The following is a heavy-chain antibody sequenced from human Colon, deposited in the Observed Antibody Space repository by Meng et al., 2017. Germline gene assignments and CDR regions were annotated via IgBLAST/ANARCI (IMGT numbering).Heavy chain of an antibody. CDR2: INTNDDTK. J-gene: IGHJ4*02. Sequence: QVQLEQCGAGVKEPGASVKLSCRASGYTFTDYYMHWVRQAPGQGLEWMGIINTNDDTKYYVQKFQGRITMTRDTSTSTFYMDLSRMRSEDTAVYYCARSDLPGWGHLVDSWGQGTLVTVSS. V-gene: IGHV1-46*01. CDR3: ARSDLPGWGHLVDS. CDR1: GYTFTDYY. D-gene: IGHD6-19*01.